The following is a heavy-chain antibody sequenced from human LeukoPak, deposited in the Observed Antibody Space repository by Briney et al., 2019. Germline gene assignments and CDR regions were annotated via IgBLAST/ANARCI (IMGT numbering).Heavy chain of an antibody. V-gene: IGHV1-2*02. CDR2: INPNSGGT. CDR3: AREDIVVVVAATNWFDP. Sequence: WASVKVSCKASGYTFTSYYMHWVRQAPGQGLEWMGWINPNSGGTNYAQKFQGRVTMTRDTSISTAYMELSRLRSDDTAVYYCAREDIVVVVAATNWFDPWGQGTLVTVSS. CDR1: GYTFTSYY. J-gene: IGHJ5*02. D-gene: IGHD2-15*01.